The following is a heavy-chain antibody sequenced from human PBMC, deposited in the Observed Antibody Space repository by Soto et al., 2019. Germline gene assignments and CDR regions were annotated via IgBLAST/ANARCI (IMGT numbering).Heavy chain of an antibody. J-gene: IGHJ5*02. CDR1: GGSFSGYY. CDR2: INHSGST. V-gene: IGHV4-34*01. CDR3: ARWRDHTRYCSSTSCYRGRWWFDP. D-gene: IGHD2-2*01. Sequence: SETLSLTCAVYGGSFSGYYWSWIRQPPGKGLEWIGEINHSGSTNYNPSLKSRVTISVDTSKNQFSLKLSSVTAADTAVYYCARWRDHTRYCSSTSCYRGRWWFDPWGQGTLVTVSS.